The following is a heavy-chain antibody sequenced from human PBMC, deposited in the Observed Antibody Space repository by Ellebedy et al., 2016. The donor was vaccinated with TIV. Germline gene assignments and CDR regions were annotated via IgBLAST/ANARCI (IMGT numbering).Heavy chain of an antibody. Sequence: GGSLRLSCAASGFTFSSYSMNWVRQAPGKGLEWVSYISSSSSTIYYADSVKGRFTISRDNAKNSLYLQMNSLRAEDTAVYYCARDRFYGDYEPYAFDIWGQGTMVTVSS. CDR3: ARDRFYGDYEPYAFDI. V-gene: IGHV3-48*01. CDR1: GFTFSSYS. CDR2: ISSSSSTI. D-gene: IGHD4-17*01. J-gene: IGHJ3*02.